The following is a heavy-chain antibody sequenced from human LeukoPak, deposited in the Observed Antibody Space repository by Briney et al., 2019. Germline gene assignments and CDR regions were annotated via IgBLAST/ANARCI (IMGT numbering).Heavy chain of an antibody. Sequence: SLRLSCAASGFTFSSYAMHWVRQAPGKGLEWVAVILYAGSNKYYADSVKGRFTISRDNSKNTLYLQMNSLRAEDTAVYYCARWGGQYDFWSGYYSFDYWGQGTLVTVSS. CDR3: ARWGGQYDFWSGYYSFDY. CDR2: ILYAGSNK. CDR1: GFTFSSYA. J-gene: IGHJ4*02. V-gene: IGHV3-30*04. D-gene: IGHD3-3*01.